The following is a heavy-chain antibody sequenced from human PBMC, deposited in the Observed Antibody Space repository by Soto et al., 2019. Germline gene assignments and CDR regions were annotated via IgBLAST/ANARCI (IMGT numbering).Heavy chain of an antibody. V-gene: IGHV4-59*01. Sequence: SETLSLTCTVSGTSINSYYWSWIRQPPGKGLEWIGYIFYSGSTNYNPSLKSRVTVSVDTSKNQFSLKLSSVTAADTAVYYCARDRYYDNSGRYYYYYGMDVWGQGTTVTV. CDR2: IFYSGST. CDR1: GTSINSYY. CDR3: ARDRYYDNSGRYYYYYGMDV. D-gene: IGHD3-22*01. J-gene: IGHJ6*02.